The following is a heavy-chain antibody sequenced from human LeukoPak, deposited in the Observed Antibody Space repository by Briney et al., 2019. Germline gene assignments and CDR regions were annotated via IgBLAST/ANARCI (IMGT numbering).Heavy chain of an antibody. CDR2: IYTSGST. CDR3: ARVGIYDFWSGHDETRLDY. CDR1: GGSISSGSYY. Sequence: PSETLSLTCTVSGGSISSGSYYWSWIRQPAGKGLEWIGRIYTSGSTNYNPSLKSRVAISVDTSKNQFSLKLSSVTAADTAVYYCARVGIYDFWSGHDETRLDYWGQGSLVTVSS. D-gene: IGHD3-3*01. J-gene: IGHJ4*02. V-gene: IGHV4-61*02.